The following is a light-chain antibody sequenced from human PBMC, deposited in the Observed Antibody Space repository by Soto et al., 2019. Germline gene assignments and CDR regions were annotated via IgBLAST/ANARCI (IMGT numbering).Light chain of an antibody. CDR3: SSFTNTITRYA. Sequence: QSALTQPASVSGSPGQSITISCTGTSSDVGGCNYVSWFQHHPGKAPKLIIYEVSYRPSGVSARFSGSKSGDTASLTISGLQAEDEADYYCSSFTNTITRYAFGTGTKLTVL. CDR2: EVS. V-gene: IGLV2-14*01. J-gene: IGLJ1*01. CDR1: SSDVGGCNY.